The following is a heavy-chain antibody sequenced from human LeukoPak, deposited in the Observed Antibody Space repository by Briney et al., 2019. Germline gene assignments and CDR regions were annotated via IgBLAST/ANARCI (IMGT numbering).Heavy chain of an antibody. CDR1: GFTFSSYW. CDR2: INSDGSST. D-gene: IGHD4-11*01. J-gene: IGHJ4*02. Sequence: GGSLRLSCAASGFTFSSYWMHWVRQAPGKGLVWVSRINSDGSSTSYADSVKGRFTISRDNAKNTLYLQMNSLRAEDTAVYYCAKVGSYSDYFNPTDWGQGTLVTVSS. CDR3: AKVGSYSDYFNPTD. V-gene: IGHV3-74*01.